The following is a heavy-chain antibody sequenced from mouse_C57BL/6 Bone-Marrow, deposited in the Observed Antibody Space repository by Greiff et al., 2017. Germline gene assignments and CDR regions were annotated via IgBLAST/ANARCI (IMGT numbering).Heavy chain of an antibody. CDR3: ASPFITTVVPFDY. Sequence: QVQLQQSGAELAKPGASVKLSCKASGYTFTSYWMHWVKQRPGQGLEWIGYINPSSGYTKYNQKFKDKATLTADKSSSTAYMQLSSLTYEDSAVYYWASPFITTVVPFDYWGQGTTLTVSS. CDR2: INPSSGYT. CDR1: GYTFTSYW. J-gene: IGHJ2*01. D-gene: IGHD1-1*01. V-gene: IGHV1-7*01.